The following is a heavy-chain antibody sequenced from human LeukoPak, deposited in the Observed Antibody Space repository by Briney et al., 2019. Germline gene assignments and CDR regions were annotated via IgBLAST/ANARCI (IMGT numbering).Heavy chain of an antibody. CDR3: VRLHPELDAFDI. CDR1: GGSISSYY. J-gene: IGHJ3*02. V-gene: IGHV4-59*08. D-gene: IGHD1-7*01. Sequence: SETLSLTCTVSGGSISSYYWSWIRQPPGKGLEWIGYIYYSGSTNYNPSLKSRVTISVDTSKNQFSLKLISVTAADTAVYYCVRLHPELDAFDIWGQGTMVTVSS. CDR2: IYYSGST.